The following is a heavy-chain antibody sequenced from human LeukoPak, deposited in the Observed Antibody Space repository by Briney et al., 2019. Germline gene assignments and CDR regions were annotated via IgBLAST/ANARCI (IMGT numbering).Heavy chain of an antibody. D-gene: IGHD6-6*01. CDR1: GGTFSSYA. Sequence: GASVKVSCKASGGTFSSYAISWVRQAPGQGLEWMGRIIPILGIADYAQKFQGRVTITADKSTSTAYMELSSLRIEDTAVYYCAKGLESSSSSTDAFDIWGQGTMVAVSS. CDR2: IIPILGIA. J-gene: IGHJ3*02. V-gene: IGHV1-69*04. CDR3: AKGLESSSSSTDAFDI.